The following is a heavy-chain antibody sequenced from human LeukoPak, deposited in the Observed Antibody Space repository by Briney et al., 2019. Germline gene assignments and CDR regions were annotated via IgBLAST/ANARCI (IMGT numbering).Heavy chain of an antibody. J-gene: IGHJ4*02. V-gene: IGHV4-59*01. CDR1: GGSISSYY. CDR3: ARGSSYASY. Sequence: PSETLSLTCTVSGGSISSYYWSRIRQPPGKGLEWIGYIYYSGSTNYNPSLKSRVTISVDTSKNQFSLKLSSVTAADTAVYYCARGSSYASYWGQGTLVTVSS. D-gene: IGHD2-2*01. CDR2: IYYSGST.